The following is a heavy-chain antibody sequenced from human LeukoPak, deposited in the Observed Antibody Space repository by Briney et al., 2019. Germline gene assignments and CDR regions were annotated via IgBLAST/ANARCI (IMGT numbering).Heavy chain of an antibody. V-gene: IGHV1-2*02. CDR3: ARGRSGSDQTRFDP. Sequence: GASVKVSCKGSGYSFTGYYMHWVRQAPGQGLEWMGWINPNSGGTNYAQKFQGRVTMTRDTSISTAYMELSRLRSDDTALYYCARGRSGSDQTRFDPWGQGTLVTVSS. J-gene: IGHJ5*02. CDR1: GYSFTGYY. D-gene: IGHD3-3*01. CDR2: INPNSGGT.